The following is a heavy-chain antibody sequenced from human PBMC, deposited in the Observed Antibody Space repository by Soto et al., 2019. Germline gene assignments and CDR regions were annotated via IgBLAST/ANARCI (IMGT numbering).Heavy chain of an antibody. V-gene: IGHV1-8*01. Sequence: QVQLVQSGAEVKKPGASVQISCKASGYAFTSDDFNWVRQATGQGREWMGWMNPNNGNTAYAQKFQGRVTMTRDTSISTAYMELSSLTSEDTAVYYWSKGPRNRGFDSWGQGTLVTVSS. CDR1: GYAFTSDD. J-gene: IGHJ4*02. CDR3: SKGPRNRGFDS. D-gene: IGHD7-27*01. CDR2: MNPNNGNT.